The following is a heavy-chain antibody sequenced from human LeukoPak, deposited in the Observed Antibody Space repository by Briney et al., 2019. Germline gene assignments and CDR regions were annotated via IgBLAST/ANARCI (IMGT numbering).Heavy chain of an antibody. CDR3: ARLKDDVTKLDY. J-gene: IGHJ4*02. D-gene: IGHD2-8*01. Sequence: GGSLRLSCAGSGFTFRRDWMSWVRQAPGKGLEWVASINQGGSRLHYLDSVTGRFIISRDDDQNSLFLQMTRLRVDDTAVYYCARLKDDVTKLDYWGQGTLVSVSS. CDR2: INQGGSRL. V-gene: IGHV3-7*01. CDR1: GFTFRRDW.